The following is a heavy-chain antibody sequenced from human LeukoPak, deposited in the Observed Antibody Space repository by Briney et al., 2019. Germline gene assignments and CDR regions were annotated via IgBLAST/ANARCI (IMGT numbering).Heavy chain of an antibody. D-gene: IGHD3-22*01. CDR1: GFTFSSYW. CDR3: ARGGSLSGYNVY. Sequence: GGSLRLSCAASGFTFSSYWMTWVRQAPGKGLEWVANIKQDGSEKYYVDSVKGRFTISRDDAKSSLYLQMNSLRAEDTAVYFCARGGSLSGYNVYWGQGTLVTVSS. J-gene: IGHJ4*02. V-gene: IGHV3-7*01. CDR2: IKQDGSEK.